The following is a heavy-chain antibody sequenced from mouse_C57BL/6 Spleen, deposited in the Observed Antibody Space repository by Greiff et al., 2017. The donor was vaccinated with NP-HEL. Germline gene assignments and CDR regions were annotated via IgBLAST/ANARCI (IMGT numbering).Heavy chain of an antibody. CDR1: GYTFTDYN. CDR2: INPNNGGT. V-gene: IGHV1-22*01. Sequence: EVQLQQSGPELVKPGASVKMSCKASGYTFTDYNMHWVKQSHGKSLEWIGYINPNNGGTSYNQKFKGKATLTVNKSSSTAYMELRSLTSEDSAVYYCARNRHYYGSSSYYFDYWGQGTTLTVSS. CDR3: ARNRHYYGSSSYYFDY. J-gene: IGHJ2*01. D-gene: IGHD1-1*01.